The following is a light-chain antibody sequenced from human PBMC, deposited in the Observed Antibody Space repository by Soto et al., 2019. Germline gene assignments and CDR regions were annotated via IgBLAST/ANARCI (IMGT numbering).Light chain of an antibody. J-gene: IGKJ5*01. CDR2: DAS. CDR3: QQYGSSPLIR. CDR1: QSVSSY. V-gene: IGKV3-20*01. Sequence: EIVLRQSPATLSLSPGERATLSCRASQSVSSYLAWYQQKPGQAPRLLIYDASNRATGIPDRFSGTGSETDFTLTISRLEPEDFAVYYRQQYGSSPLIRFGQGTRLEI.